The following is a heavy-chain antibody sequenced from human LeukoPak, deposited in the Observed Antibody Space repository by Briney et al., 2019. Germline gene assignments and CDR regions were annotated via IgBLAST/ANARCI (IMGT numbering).Heavy chain of an antibody. CDR3: ARGWDYYDSSGHTYYGMDV. Sequence: SQTLSLTCTVSGGSISSGDYYWSWIRQPPGKGLEWIGYIDYSGSTYYNPSLKSRVTISVDTSKNQFSLKLSSVTAADTAVYYCARGWDYYDSSGHTYYGMDVWGQGTTVTVSS. D-gene: IGHD3-22*01. CDR2: IDYSGST. J-gene: IGHJ6*02. V-gene: IGHV4-30-4*01. CDR1: GGSISSGDYY.